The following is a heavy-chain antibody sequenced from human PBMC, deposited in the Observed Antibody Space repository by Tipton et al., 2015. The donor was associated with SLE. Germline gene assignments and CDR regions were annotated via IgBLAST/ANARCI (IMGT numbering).Heavy chain of an antibody. CDR2: IDSAGST. V-gene: IGHV3-66*02. Sequence: SLRLSCAASGFTVTYTSMTWVRQAPGKGLEWVSLIDSAGSTYYADSVRGRLTISRDKSKNTLNLQMNSLRIEDTAVYYCARVMSFYYYGMDVWGQGTTVTVSS. J-gene: IGHJ6*02. CDR1: GFTVTYTS. D-gene: IGHD3-16*01. CDR3: ARVMSFYYYGMDV.